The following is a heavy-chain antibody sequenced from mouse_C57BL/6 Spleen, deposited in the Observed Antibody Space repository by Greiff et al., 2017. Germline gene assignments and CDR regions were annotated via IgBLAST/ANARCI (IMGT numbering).Heavy chain of an antibody. CDR2: ISSGGSYT. CDR3: ARQGFYDYDGYYFDY. V-gene: IGHV5-6*01. J-gene: IGHJ2*01. D-gene: IGHD2-4*01. Sequence: EVQLVESGGDLVKPGGSLKLSCAASGFTFSSYGMSWVRQTPDKRLEWVATISSGGSYTYYPDSVKGRFTISRDNAKNTLYLQMSSLKSEDTAMYYCARQGFYDYDGYYFDYWGQGTTLTVSS. CDR1: GFTFSSYG.